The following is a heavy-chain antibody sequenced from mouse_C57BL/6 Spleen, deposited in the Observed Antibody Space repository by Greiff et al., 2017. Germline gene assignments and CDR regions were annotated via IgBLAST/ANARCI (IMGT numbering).Heavy chain of an antibody. J-gene: IGHJ3*01. D-gene: IGHD4-1*01. CDR2: INPNNGGT. V-gene: IGHV1-18*01. CDR1: GYTFTDYN. CDR3: AREGELGRFAY. Sequence: VHVKQSGPELVKPGASVKIPCKASGYTFTDYNMDWVKQSHGKSLEWIGDINPNNGGTIYNQKFKGKATLTVDKSSSTAYMELRSLTSEDTAVYYCAREGELGRFAYWGQGTLVTVSA.